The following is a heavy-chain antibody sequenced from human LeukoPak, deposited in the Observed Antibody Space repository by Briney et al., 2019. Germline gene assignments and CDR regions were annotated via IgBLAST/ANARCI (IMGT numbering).Heavy chain of an antibody. D-gene: IGHD6-13*01. CDR2: IYHSGST. CDR3: AGRFRGSSSWYTHRGFDP. CDR1: GYSISSGYY. V-gene: IGHV4-38-2*02. Sequence: SETLSLTCTVSGYSISSGYYWGWIRQPPGKGLEWIGSIYHSGSTYYNPSLKSRVTISVDTSKNQFSLKLSSVTAADTAVYYCAGRFRGSSSWYTHRGFDPWGQGTLVTVSS. J-gene: IGHJ5*02.